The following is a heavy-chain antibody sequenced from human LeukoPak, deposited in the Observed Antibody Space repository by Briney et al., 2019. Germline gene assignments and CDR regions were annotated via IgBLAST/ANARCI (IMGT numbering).Heavy chain of an antibody. CDR1: GYRFTTYW. Sequence: GESLKISCKGSGYRFTTYWIGWVRQMPGKGLEWMGIIYPGDSDPRYSPSFQGQVTISADKSISTAYLQWSSLKASDTAMCYCARSTMVRGVNNWFDPWGQGTLVTVSS. CDR3: ARSTMVRGVNNWFDP. J-gene: IGHJ5*02. CDR2: IYPGDSDP. D-gene: IGHD3-10*01. V-gene: IGHV5-51*01.